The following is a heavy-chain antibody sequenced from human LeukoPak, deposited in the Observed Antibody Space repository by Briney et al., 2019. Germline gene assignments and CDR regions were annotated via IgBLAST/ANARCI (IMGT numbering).Heavy chain of an antibody. Sequence: SVKVSCKASGGTFSSYAISWVRQAPGQGLEWMGRIIPILGIANYAQKFQGRVTITADKSTSTAYMELRSLISDDTAVYYCARDRLYYDFLAGYCGYWGQGTLVTVSS. CDR3: ARDRLYYDFLAGYCGY. V-gene: IGHV1-69*04. CDR2: IIPILGIA. J-gene: IGHJ4*02. CDR1: GGTFSSYA. D-gene: IGHD3-9*01.